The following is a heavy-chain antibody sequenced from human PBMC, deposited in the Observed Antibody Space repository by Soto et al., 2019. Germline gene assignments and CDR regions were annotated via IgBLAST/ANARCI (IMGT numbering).Heavy chain of an antibody. CDR2: IWYDGSKK. CDR3: ARDASYYSLWSGYYPSRNGMDV. D-gene: IGHD3-3*01. Sequence: QVQVVESGGGVVQPGRSLRLSCAASGFTFSSFGMHWVRQAPGKGLEWVSLIWYDGSKKSYGDSVKGRFTISRDNSRNTVHWQMNSLRADDTAVYYCARDASYYSLWSGYYPSRNGMDVWGQGTTVTVSS. CDR1: GFTFSSFG. V-gene: IGHV3-33*01. J-gene: IGHJ6*02.